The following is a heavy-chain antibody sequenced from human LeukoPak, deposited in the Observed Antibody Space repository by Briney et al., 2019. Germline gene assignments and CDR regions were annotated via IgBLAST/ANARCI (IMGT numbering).Heavy chain of an antibody. V-gene: IGHV3-23*01. CDR1: GFTFSSYA. CDR2: ISGSGGGT. CDR3: AKVWYYYDTRALDY. Sequence: PGGSLRLSCATSGFTFSSYAISWVRQSPSKKLECVAAISGSGGGTYYADSVKGRFTISRDNSKNTLYLQMNSLRAEDTAVYYCAKVWYYYDTRALDYWGQGTLVTVSS. D-gene: IGHD3-22*01. J-gene: IGHJ4*02.